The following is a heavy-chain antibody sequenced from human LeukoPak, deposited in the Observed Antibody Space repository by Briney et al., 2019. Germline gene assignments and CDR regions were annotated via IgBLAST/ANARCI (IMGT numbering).Heavy chain of an antibody. Sequence: GESLKISCKGSGYSFTTYWIGWVRQMPGKGLEWMAIIYPGDSDTRYSPSFQGQVTISADKSISTAYLQWSSLKASDTAMYYCARHPNNNYDDTTTYTYWGQGTLVTVSS. CDR3: ARHPNNNYDDTTTYTY. J-gene: IGHJ4*02. CDR1: GYSFTTYW. CDR2: IYPGDSDT. V-gene: IGHV5-51*01. D-gene: IGHD2/OR15-2a*01.